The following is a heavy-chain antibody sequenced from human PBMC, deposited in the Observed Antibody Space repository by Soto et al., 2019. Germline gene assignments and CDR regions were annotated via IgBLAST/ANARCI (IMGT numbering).Heavy chain of an antibody. V-gene: IGHV2-70*11. D-gene: IGHD6-19*01. Sequence: SGPTLVNPTQTLTLTCTFSGFSLSTSGMCVSWIRQPPGKALEWLARIDWDDDKYYSTSLKTRLTISKDTSKNQVVLTMTNTDPVDTATYYCARIREVAVAGTLSLDYWGQGTLVTVSS. J-gene: IGHJ4*02. CDR3: ARIREVAVAGTLSLDY. CDR2: IDWDDDK. CDR1: GFSLSTSGMC.